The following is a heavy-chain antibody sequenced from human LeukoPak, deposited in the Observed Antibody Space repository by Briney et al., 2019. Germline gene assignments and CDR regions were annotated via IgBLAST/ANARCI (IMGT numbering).Heavy chain of an antibody. J-gene: IGHJ5*02. CDR1: GGSISSSSYY. CDR2: IYYSGST. CDR3: ARGPYYYGSGSYHRVRKGRFDP. V-gene: IGHV4-39*01. D-gene: IGHD3-10*01. Sequence: PSETLSLTCTVSGGSISSSSYYWGWIRQPPGKGLEWIGSIYYSGSTYYNPSLKSRVTISVDTSKNQFSLKLSSVTAADTAVYYCARGPYYYGSGSYHRVRKGRFDPWGQGTLVTVSS.